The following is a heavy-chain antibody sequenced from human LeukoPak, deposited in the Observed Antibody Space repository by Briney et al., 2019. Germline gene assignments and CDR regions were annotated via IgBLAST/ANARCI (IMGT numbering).Heavy chain of an antibody. J-gene: IGHJ4*02. V-gene: IGHV5-51*01. D-gene: IGHD6-6*01. Sequence: GESLKISCKGSGYSFTSYWIGWVRQMPGKGLEWMGIIYPGDSDTGYSPSFQGQVTISADKSITTAYLQWSSLKASDTAMYYCAVRSSSSSFDYWGQGTLVTVSS. CDR3: AVRSSSSSFDY. CDR2: IYPGDSDT. CDR1: GYSFTSYW.